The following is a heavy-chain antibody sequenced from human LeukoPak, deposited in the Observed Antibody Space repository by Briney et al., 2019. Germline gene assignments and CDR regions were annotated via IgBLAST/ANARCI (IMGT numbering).Heavy chain of an antibody. CDR2: ISYDGSNK. J-gene: IGHJ3*02. CDR3: ARDTGLRDGLLWFGELFHAFDI. V-gene: IGHV3-30-3*01. D-gene: IGHD3-10*01. CDR1: GFTFSSYA. Sequence: GGSLRLSCAASGFTFSSYAMHWVRQAPGKGLEWVAVISYDGSNKYYADSVKGRFTISRDNSKNTLYLQMNSLRAEDTAVYYCARDTGLRDGLLWFGELFHAFDIWGQGTMVTVSS.